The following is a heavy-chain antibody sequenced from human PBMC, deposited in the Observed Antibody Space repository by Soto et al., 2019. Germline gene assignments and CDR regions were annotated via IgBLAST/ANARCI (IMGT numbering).Heavy chain of an antibody. CDR3: ARRPCSGGSCYKWVDP. J-gene: IGHJ5*02. CDR1: GGTFSSSA. Sequence: QVQLVQSGAEVKKPGSSVKVSCKASGGTFSSSAISWVRQAPGQGLEWMGGIIPMFGTAIYAQKFQGRVTITADKSTSTASMELSSLRSEDTAVYYCARRPCSGGSCYKWVDPWGQGTLVTVSS. CDR2: IIPMFGTA. V-gene: IGHV1-69*06. D-gene: IGHD2-15*01.